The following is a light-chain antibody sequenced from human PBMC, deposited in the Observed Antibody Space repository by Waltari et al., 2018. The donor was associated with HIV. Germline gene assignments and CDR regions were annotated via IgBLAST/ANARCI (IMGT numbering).Light chain of an antibody. Sequence: DFQMTQSPSSLSAFVGERVTITCRASQDIRHYVAWYQQKSGRVPKLLIHSASTLQSGVPSRFSGSTSGTELTLTINSLQPDDVATYYCQKYNSVVSFGGGTKVEI. V-gene: IGKV1-27*01. J-gene: IGKJ4*01. CDR1: QDIRHY. CDR2: SAS. CDR3: QKYNSVVS.